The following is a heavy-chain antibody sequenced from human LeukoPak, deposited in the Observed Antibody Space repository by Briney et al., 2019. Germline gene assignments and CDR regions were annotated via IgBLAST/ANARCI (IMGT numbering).Heavy chain of an antibody. CDR2: MYYSGST. D-gene: IGHD6-6*01. Sequence: SETLSLTCTVSGGSMSSSNSYWGWIRQPPGKGLEWIGSMYYSGSTYYNPSLKSRVTISVDTSKNEFSLKLSSVTAADTAVYYCARHVTLTSIPLRQPNWFDPWGQGTLVTVSS. J-gene: IGHJ5*02. CDR1: GGSMSSSNSY. V-gene: IGHV4-39*01. CDR3: ARHVTLTSIPLRQPNWFDP.